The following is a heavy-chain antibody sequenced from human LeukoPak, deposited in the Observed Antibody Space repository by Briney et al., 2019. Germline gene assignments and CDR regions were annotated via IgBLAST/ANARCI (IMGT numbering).Heavy chain of an antibody. CDR3: ARATPIWFGEFRNAFDI. CDR1: GYTFTSYA. V-gene: IGHV7-4-1*02. D-gene: IGHD3-10*01. Sequence: ASVKVSCKASGYTFTSYAMNWVRQAPGQGLEWMGWINTNTGNPTYAQGFTGRFVFSLDTSVSTAYLQISSLKAEDTAVYYCARATPIWFGEFRNAFDIWGRGTMVTVSS. CDR2: INTNTGNP. J-gene: IGHJ3*02.